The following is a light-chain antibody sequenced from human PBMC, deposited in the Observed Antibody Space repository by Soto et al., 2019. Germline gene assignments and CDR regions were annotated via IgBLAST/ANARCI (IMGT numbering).Light chain of an antibody. J-gene: IGKJ1*01. CDR1: QSVSSN. Sequence: EIVMTQSPSTLSVYPGERATLSCRASQSVSSNLAWYQQKPGQAPRLLIYGASTRATGIPARFSGSGSGTEFTLTISSLQSEDFAVYYCQQYNNWPVTFGQGTKV. CDR2: GAS. V-gene: IGKV3-15*01. CDR3: QQYNNWPVT.